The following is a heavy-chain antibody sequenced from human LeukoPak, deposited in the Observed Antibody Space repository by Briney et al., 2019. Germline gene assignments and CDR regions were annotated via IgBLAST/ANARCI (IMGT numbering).Heavy chain of an antibody. CDR2: IYYSGGT. V-gene: IGHV4-61*01. CDR3: ARVYYSGSYDYWYFDL. Sequence: SETLSLTCTVSGYSISNGYFWGWIRQPPGKGLEWIGYIYYSGGTNYNPSLKSRVTISVGTSKNLFSLKLGSVTAADTAVYYCARVYYSGSYDYWYFDLWGRGTLVTVSS. D-gene: IGHD6-13*01. CDR1: GYSISNGYF. J-gene: IGHJ2*01.